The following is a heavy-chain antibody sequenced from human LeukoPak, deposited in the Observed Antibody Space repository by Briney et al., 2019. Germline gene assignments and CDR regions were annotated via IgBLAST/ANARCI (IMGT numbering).Heavy chain of an antibody. Sequence: PGGSLRLSCAATGFTLSSYSMNWVRQAPGKGLEWVSYISSGSGTIYYAASVRGRFTISRDNARNSLYLQMNSLRDEDTAVYYCARRPGTAVTPYFDYWGQGSLVTVSS. J-gene: IGHJ4*02. CDR3: ARRPGTAVTPYFDY. D-gene: IGHD4-23*01. V-gene: IGHV3-48*02. CDR1: GFTLSSYS. CDR2: ISSGSGTI.